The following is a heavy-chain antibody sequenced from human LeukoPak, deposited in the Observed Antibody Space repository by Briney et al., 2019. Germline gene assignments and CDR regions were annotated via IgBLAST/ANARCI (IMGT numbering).Heavy chain of an antibody. CDR3: ARGLYSSGWSNYFDY. CDR2: LSYDGSNK. D-gene: IGHD6-19*01. J-gene: IGHJ4*02. V-gene: IGHV3-30-3*01. CDR1: GFAFSSYA. Sequence: PGGSLRLSCAASGFAFSSYAMHWVRQAPGKGLEWVAVLSYDGSNKYYADSVKGRFTISRDNSKNTLYLQMNSLRAEDTAVYYCARGLYSSGWSNYFDYWGQGTLVTVSS.